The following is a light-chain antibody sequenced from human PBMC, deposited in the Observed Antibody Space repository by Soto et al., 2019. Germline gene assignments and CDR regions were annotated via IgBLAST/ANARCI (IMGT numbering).Light chain of an antibody. J-gene: IGKJ4*01. Sequence: DIQMTQSPSTLSASVGERVTITCRASQTINTWLAWYQHKPGKAPKLLIYDASTLQTGVPSRFSGHSPGTEVPPPLRSLQPDALATYFGQPDHSFSPEGLTFGGGTKVEL. CDR1: QTINTW. V-gene: IGKV1-5*01. CDR3: QPDHSFSPEGLT. CDR2: DAS.